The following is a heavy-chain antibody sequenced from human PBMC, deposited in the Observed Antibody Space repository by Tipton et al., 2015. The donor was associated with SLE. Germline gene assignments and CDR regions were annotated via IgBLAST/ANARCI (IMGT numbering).Heavy chain of an antibody. V-gene: IGHV1-18*01. CDR1: GYTFSSYG. CDR3: ARDLAEYSSGSEYFQH. CDR2: ISAYNGNT. Sequence: QLVQSGAEVKKPGASVKVSCKASGYTFSSYGISWVRQAPGQGLEWMGWISAYNGNTNYAQKLQGRVTMTTDTSTSTAYMELRSLRSDDTAVDYCARDLAEYSSGSEYFQHWGQGTLVTVSS. J-gene: IGHJ1*01. D-gene: IGHD6-19*01.